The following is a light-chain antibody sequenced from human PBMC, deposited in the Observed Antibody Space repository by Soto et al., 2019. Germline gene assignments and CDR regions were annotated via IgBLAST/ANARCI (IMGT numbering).Light chain of an antibody. CDR3: QQCYSPPWT. CDR1: QSVLVSSMNENC. V-gene: IGKV4-1*01. CDR2: WAS. Sequence: DIVMTQSPASLAVSLGERAAIKCKSSQSVLVSSMNENCLGWYQQKPGQPPKLLIYWASTRASGVPDRFSGSGSGTDFTLTITNLQAEDGALYYCQQCYSPPWTFGQGTNVEIK. J-gene: IGKJ1*01.